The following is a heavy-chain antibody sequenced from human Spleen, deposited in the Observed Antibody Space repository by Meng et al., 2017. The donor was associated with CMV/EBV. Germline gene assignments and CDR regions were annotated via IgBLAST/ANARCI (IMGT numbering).Heavy chain of an antibody. CDR3: AKNTQQQGRSYYYYGMDV. D-gene: IGHD1/OR15-1a*01. J-gene: IGHJ6*02. CDR2: NSGIGGST. CDR1: GFTFSSYA. V-gene: IGHV3-23*01. Sequence: GESLKISCTASGFTFSSYAMSWVRQAPGKGLEWVSANSGIGGSTYYGDSVKGRFTVSRDKSKNTLYLQMDSLRVEDTAIYYCAKNTQQQGRSYYYYGMDVWGQGTTVTVSS.